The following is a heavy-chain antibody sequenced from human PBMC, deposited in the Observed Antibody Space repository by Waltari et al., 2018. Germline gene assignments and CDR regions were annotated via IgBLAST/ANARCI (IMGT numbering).Heavy chain of an antibody. D-gene: IGHD6-6*01. CDR3: ARESYSSSAGYFYYYGLDV. CDR2: IHYSGST. Sequence: QVQLQESGPGLVKPSQTLSLTYPVSGDSIRSVGYYWTWIRQQPGKGLECIGYIHYSGSTYYNPSLKSRVTISIDTSKKQFSLKLTSVTAADTAVYYCARESYSSSAGYFYYYGLDVWGQGTTVTVSS. V-gene: IGHV4-31*03. J-gene: IGHJ6*02. CDR1: GDSIRSVGYY.